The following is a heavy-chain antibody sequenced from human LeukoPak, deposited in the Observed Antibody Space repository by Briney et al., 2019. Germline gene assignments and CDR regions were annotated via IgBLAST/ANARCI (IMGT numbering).Heavy chain of an antibody. CDR3: ARTNYYDINDAFDI. CDR1: GGSFSNYY. V-gene: IGHV4-34*01. CDR2: INHSGST. Sequence: SETLSLTCAVYGGSFSNYYWSWIRQPPGKGLEWIGEINHSGSTNYNPSLKSRVTISVDTSKNQFSLKLSSVTAADTAVYYCARTNYYDINDAFDIWGQGTMVTVSS. D-gene: IGHD3-22*01. J-gene: IGHJ3*02.